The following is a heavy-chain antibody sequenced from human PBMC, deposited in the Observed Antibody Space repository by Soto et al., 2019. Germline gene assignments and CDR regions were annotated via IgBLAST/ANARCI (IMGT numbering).Heavy chain of an antibody. J-gene: IGHJ4*02. D-gene: IGHD3-3*01. CDR1: GGTFSSYT. CDR3: ARDFGVDYRGSELDY. Sequence: SVKVSCKASGGTFSSYTISWVRQAPGQGLEWMGRIIPILGIANYAQKFQGRVTITADKSTSTAYMELSSLRSEDTAVYYCARDFGVDYRGSELDYWGQGTLVTVSS. V-gene: IGHV1-69*04. CDR2: IIPILGIA.